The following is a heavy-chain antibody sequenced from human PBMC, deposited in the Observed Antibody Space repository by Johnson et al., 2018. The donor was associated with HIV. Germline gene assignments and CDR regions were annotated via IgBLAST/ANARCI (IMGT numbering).Heavy chain of an antibody. J-gene: IGHJ3*02. Sequence: VQLVESGGGLVQPGGSLRLSCAASGLTVTDNYISWVRLAPGKVLAWVSLLYSDGRTFSADSVKGSFTISRDNSKNTLYLQMNSLKTEDTAVYYCTTGTGTTTLYAFDIWGQGTMVTVSS. CDR3: TTGTGTTTLYAFDI. D-gene: IGHD1-7*01. V-gene: IGHV3-66*01. CDR2: LYSDGRT. CDR1: GLTVTDNY.